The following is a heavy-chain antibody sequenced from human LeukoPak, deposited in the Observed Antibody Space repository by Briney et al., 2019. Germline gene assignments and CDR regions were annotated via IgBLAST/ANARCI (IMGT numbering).Heavy chain of an antibody. D-gene: IGHD5-18*01. J-gene: IGHJ3*02. CDR1: GFTFSSYG. CDR3: ARARSSYGYGDAFDI. CDR2: IRYDGSNK. V-gene: IGHV3-30*02. Sequence: GGSLRLSCAASGFTFSSYGMHWVRQAPGKRLEWVAFIRYDGSNKYYADSVKGRFTISRDNSKNTLYLQMNSLRAEDTAVYYCARARSSYGYGDAFDIWGQGTMVTVSS.